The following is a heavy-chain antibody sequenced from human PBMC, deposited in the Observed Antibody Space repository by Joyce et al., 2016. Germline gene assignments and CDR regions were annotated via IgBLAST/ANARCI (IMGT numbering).Heavy chain of an antibody. CDR1: GFSFSRHW. D-gene: IGHD6-6*01. CDR2: INSDGTGA. J-gene: IGHJ4*02. V-gene: IGHV3-74*01. CDR3: ARVSGLVPDF. Sequence: EVQLVESGGGLVQPGGSLRLSCAASGFSFSRHWMHWVRQGPGKGLEWVARINSDGTGASYADSVKGRFIMSRDNAKNTLYLQMDSLRVEDTAMYYCARVSGLVPDFWGQGTLVAVSS.